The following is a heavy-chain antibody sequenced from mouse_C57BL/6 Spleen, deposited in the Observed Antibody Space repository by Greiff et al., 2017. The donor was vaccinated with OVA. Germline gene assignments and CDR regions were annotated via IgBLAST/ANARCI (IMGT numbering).Heavy chain of an antibody. CDR1: GYTFTSYW. V-gene: IGHV1-50*01. J-gene: IGHJ4*01. CDR2: IDPSDSYT. D-gene: IGHD2-1*01. Sequence: VQLQQSGAELVKPGASVKLSCKASGYTFTSYWMQWVKQRPGQGLEWIGEIDPSDSYTNYNQKFKGKATLTVDTSSSTAYMQLSSLTSEDSAVYYCARSGEMHGNYAMDYWGQGTSVTVSS. CDR3: ARSGEMHGNYAMDY.